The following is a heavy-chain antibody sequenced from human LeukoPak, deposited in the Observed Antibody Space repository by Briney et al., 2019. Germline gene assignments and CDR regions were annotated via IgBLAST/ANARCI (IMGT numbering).Heavy chain of an antibody. CDR1: GFTFSDYY. J-gene: IGHJ5*02. CDR2: ISSSGSTI. Sequence: PGGSLRLSCAASGFTFSDYYMSWIRQAPGKGLEWVSYISSSGSTIYYADSVKGRFTIPRDNAKNSLYLQMNSLRAEDTAVYYCARDWEDIVVVPAAIAGVNWFDPWGQGTLVTVSS. V-gene: IGHV3-11*04. D-gene: IGHD2-2*01. CDR3: ARDWEDIVVVPAAIAGVNWFDP.